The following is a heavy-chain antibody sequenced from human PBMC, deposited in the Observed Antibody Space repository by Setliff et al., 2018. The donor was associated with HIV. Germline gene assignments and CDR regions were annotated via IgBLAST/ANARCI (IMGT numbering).Heavy chain of an antibody. D-gene: IGHD3-22*01. CDR2: ISAYNGNT. J-gene: IGHJ4*02. CDR3: ARDGYYYDGSAYSTFDY. CDR1: GYTFTSYY. V-gene: IGHV1-18*04. Sequence: ASVKVSCKASGYTFTSYYIHWVRQAPGQGLEWMGWISAYNGNTNYAQQLQGRVTMTTDTSTSTAYMELRSLRSDDTAVYYCARDGYYYDGSAYSTFDYWGQGTLVTVSS.